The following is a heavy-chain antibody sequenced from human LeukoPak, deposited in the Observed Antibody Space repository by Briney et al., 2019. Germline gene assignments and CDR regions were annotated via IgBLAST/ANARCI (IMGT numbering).Heavy chain of an antibody. CDR3: AGRVFDI. CDR2: ISWNSGSI. D-gene: IGHD2-15*01. V-gene: IGHV3-9*01. Sequence: GGSLRLSCAASGFTFDDYATHWVRQAPGKGLEWVSGISWNSGSIGYADSVKGRFTISRDNAKNSLYLQMNSLRAEDTALYYCAGRVFDIWGQGTMVTVSS. J-gene: IGHJ3*02. CDR1: GFTFDDYA.